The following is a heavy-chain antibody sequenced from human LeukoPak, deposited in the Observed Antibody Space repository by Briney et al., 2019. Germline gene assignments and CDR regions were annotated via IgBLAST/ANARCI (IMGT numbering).Heavy chain of an antibody. CDR2: IIPIFGTA. Sequence: SVKVSCNASGGTFSSYAISWVRQAPGQGLEWMGGIIPIFGTANYAQKFQGRVTITADESTSTAYMELSSLRSEDTAVYYCARYGSGSYYSFDYWGQGTLVTVSS. V-gene: IGHV1-69*01. D-gene: IGHD3-10*01. J-gene: IGHJ4*02. CDR1: GGTFSSYA. CDR3: ARYGSGSYYSFDY.